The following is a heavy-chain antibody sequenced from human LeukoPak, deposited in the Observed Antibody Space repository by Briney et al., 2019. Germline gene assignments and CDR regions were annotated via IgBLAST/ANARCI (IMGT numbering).Heavy chain of an antibody. CDR1: GFTFSSYG. CDR3: AKRVDSGNNYFDY. J-gene: IGHJ4*02. D-gene: IGHD1-26*01. Sequence: GGSLRLSCAASGFTFSSYGMSWVRQAPGKGLEWVSAINGNGGRTYYADSVKGRFTISRDNSKNTLFLQLNSLRAEDTAVYYCAKRVDSGNNYFDYWGQGTLVTVSS. V-gene: IGHV3-23*01. CDR2: INGNGGRT.